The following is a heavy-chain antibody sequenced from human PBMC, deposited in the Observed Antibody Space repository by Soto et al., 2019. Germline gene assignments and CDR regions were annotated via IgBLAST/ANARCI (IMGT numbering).Heavy chain of an antibody. J-gene: IGHJ4*02. V-gene: IGHV3-33*01. CDR2: IWYDGSNK. CDR1: GFTFSSYG. CDR3: ARDQNDDYGDYPLDY. D-gene: IGHD4-17*01. Sequence: GGSLRLSCAASGFTFSSYGMHWVRQAPGKGLEWVAVIWYDGSNKYYADSVKGRFNITGDNSKDTLYLQMNSRRAEDTAVYYCARDQNDDYGDYPLDYWGQGTLVTVSS.